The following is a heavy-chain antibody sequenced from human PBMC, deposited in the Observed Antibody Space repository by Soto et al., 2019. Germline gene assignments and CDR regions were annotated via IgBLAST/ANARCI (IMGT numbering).Heavy chain of an antibody. CDR3: ARARGSSSSSPRRNFDY. J-gene: IGHJ4*02. V-gene: IGHV4-31*03. D-gene: IGHD6-6*01. CDR1: GGSISSGGYY. CDR2: IYYSGST. Sequence: QVQLQESGPGLVKPSQTLSLTCTVSGGSISSGGYYWSWIRQHPGKGLEWIGYIYYSGSTYYNPSVKSRVTISVDTSKNQFSLKLSSVTAADTAVYYCARARGSSSSSPRRNFDYWGQGTLVTVSS.